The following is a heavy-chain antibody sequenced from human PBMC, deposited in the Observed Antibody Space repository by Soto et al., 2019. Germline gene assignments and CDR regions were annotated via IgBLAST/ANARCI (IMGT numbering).Heavy chain of an antibody. Sequence: EVQLLQSGGGLVQPGGSLRLSCAASGFTFSSYAMSWVRQAPGKGLEWVSAIRGSGDSTYYADFVKGRFTISRDNSRTTLFLQLNRLTAEDTAVYYCAKEGDDYGSGTSFQFDYWGQGILVTVSS. CDR1: GFTFSSYA. V-gene: IGHV3-23*01. D-gene: IGHD3-10*01. CDR3: AKEGDDYGSGTSFQFDY. CDR2: IRGSGDST. J-gene: IGHJ4*02.